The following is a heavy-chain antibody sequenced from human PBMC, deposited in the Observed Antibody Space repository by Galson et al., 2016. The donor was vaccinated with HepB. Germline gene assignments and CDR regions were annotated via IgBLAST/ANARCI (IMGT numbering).Heavy chain of an antibody. V-gene: IGHV1-3*01. CDR2: INAGSGKT. J-gene: IGHJ6*02. D-gene: IGHD1-26*01. Sequence: SVKVSCKASGYTFSNHAMHWVRQAPRQRLEWVGWINAGSGKTKYSEKFRGRATISRDTSASTAYMDLSSLRFEDTAVYYCARSIVGGSLGMDVWGQGTTVTVSS. CDR3: ARSIVGGSLGMDV. CDR1: GYTFSNHA.